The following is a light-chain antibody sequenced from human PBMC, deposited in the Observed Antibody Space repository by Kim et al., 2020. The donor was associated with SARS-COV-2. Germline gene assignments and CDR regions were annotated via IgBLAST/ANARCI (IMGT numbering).Light chain of an antibody. V-gene: IGKV3-15*01. Sequence: EIVMTQSPATLSVSPGERATLSCMASQSVSNNLAWYQQKPGQAPGLLIYGASTRATGIPARFSGSGSGTDFTLTISSLQSEDFAVYYCQQYNNWPPLTFGGGTKVDIK. J-gene: IGKJ4*01. CDR1: QSVSNN. CDR2: GAS. CDR3: QQYNNWPPLT.